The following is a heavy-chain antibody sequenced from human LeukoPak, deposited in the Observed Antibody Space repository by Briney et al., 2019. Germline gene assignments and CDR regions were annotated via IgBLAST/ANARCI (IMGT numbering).Heavy chain of an antibody. CDR3: ARDRVGATPFDY. D-gene: IGHD1-26*01. V-gene: IGHV3-21*01. Sequence: PGGSLRLSCAASGVTFSSYEMNWVRQAPGKGLEWVSSISSSSSYIYYADSVKGRFTISRDNAKSSLYLQMNSLRAEDTAVYYCARDRVGATPFDYWGQGTLVTVSS. CDR1: GVTFSSYE. J-gene: IGHJ4*02. CDR2: ISSSSSYI.